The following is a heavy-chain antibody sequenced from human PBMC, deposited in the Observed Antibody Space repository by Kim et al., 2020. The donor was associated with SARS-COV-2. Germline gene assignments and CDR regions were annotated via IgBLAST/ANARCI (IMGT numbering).Heavy chain of an antibody. CDR3: ARSPPLWFGELSAFDI. CDR1: GFTFSSYW. CDR2: INSDGSST. D-gene: IGHD3-10*01. Sequence: GGSLRLSCAASGFTFSSYWMHWVRQAPGKGLVWVSRINSDGSSTSYADSVKGRFTISRDNAKNTLYLQMNSLRAEDTAVYYCARSPPLWFGELSAFDIWGQGTMVTVSS. V-gene: IGHV3-74*01. J-gene: IGHJ3*02.